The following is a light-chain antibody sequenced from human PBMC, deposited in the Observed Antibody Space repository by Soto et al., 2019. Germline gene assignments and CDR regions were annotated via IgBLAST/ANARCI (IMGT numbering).Light chain of an antibody. Sequence: EVVLTQSPATLSLSPGESATLSCRASQSISSYLAWYQQKPGQAPRLLIYDASTRATGIPARFSGSGSGTDFTLTISSLEPEDFAVYYGQQRFNWPSLTFGGGTKVEIK. J-gene: IGKJ4*01. V-gene: IGKV3-11*01. CDR1: QSISSY. CDR3: QQRFNWPSLT. CDR2: DAS.